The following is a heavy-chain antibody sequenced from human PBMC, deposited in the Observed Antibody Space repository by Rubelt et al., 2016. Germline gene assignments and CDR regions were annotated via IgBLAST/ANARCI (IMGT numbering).Heavy chain of an antibody. Sequence: QVQLQQWGAGLLKPSETLSLTCAVYGGSFSGYYWSWIRQPPGKGLEWIGEINHSGSTNYNPSLKSGVTISVDTSKNQFSLKLSSVTAADTAVYYCAFGTDYYYYGMDVWGQGTTVTVSS. D-gene: IGHD3-10*01. CDR3: AFGTDYYYYGMDV. CDR1: GGSFSGYY. J-gene: IGHJ6*02. CDR2: INHSGST. V-gene: IGHV4-34*01.